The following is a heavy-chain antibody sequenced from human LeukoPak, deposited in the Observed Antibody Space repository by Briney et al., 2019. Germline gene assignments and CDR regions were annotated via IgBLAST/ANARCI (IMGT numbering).Heavy chain of an antibody. Sequence: PSETLSLTCTVSSDSISSNNYYWGWIRQPPGKGLEWIGSIYYSGNTYYNPSLKSRVTISVDTSKNQFSLKLSSVTAADTAIYYCARLRRVSTIPSEFDYWGQGTLVTVSS. V-gene: IGHV4-39*01. CDR3: ARLRRVSTIPSEFDY. D-gene: IGHD5/OR15-5a*01. J-gene: IGHJ4*02. CDR2: IYYSGNT. CDR1: SDSISSNNYY.